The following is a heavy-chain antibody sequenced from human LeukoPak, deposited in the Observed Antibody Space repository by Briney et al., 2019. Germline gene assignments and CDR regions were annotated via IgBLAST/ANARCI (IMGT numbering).Heavy chain of an antibody. CDR2: ISGSGGST. Sequence: GGSLRLSCAASGFTFSSYAMSWVRQAPGKGLEWVSAISGSGGSTYYADSVKGRFTISRDNSKNTLYLQMNSLEVEDTAIYYCARDWARCGAGCYSRADAFDIWGQGTMVTVSS. V-gene: IGHV3-23*01. D-gene: IGHD2-21*02. J-gene: IGHJ3*02. CDR3: ARDWARCGAGCYSRADAFDI. CDR1: GFTFSSYA.